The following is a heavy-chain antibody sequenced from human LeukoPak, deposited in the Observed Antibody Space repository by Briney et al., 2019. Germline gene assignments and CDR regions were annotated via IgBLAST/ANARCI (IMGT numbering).Heavy chain of an antibody. J-gene: IGHJ6*03. D-gene: IGHD2-2*01. CDR1: GYTFTSYG. CDR2: ISAYNGNT. V-gene: IGHV1-18*01. CDR3: AKSELVVPDYYYYYMDV. Sequence: EASVKVSCKASGYTFTSYGISWVRQAPGQGLEWMGWISAYNGNTNYAQKLQGRVTMTTDTSTSTAYMELRSLRSDDTAVYYCAKSELVVPDYYYYYMDVWGKGTTVTISS.